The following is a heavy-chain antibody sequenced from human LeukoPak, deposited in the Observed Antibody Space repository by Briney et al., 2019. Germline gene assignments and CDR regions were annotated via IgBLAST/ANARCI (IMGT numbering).Heavy chain of an antibody. CDR2: ISSTGSYI. J-gene: IGHJ6*03. CDR1: GCTFSSYG. Sequence: PGGSLRLSCAASGCTFSSYGMNWVRQAPGKGLEWVASISSTGSYIYYADSGKGRFTISRDNAKKSLYLQMNSLRAEDTAVYYCARVVTVAWSERRPGYFYMDVWGKGTTVTVSS. V-gene: IGHV3-21*01. D-gene: IGHD1-1*01. CDR3: ARVVTVAWSERRPGYFYMDV.